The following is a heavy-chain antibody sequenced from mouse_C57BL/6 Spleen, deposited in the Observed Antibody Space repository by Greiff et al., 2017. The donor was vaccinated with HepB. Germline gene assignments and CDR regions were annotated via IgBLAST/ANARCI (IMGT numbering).Heavy chain of an antibody. CDR2: IDPSDSET. CDR1: GYTFTSYW. Sequence: QVQLKQSGAELVRPGSSVKLSCKASGYTFTSYWMHWVKQRPIQGLEWIGNIDPSDSETHYNQKFKDKATLTVDKSSSTAYMQLSSLTSEDSAVYYCARDYDVAWFAYWGQGTLVTVSA. CDR3: ARDYDVAWFAY. V-gene: IGHV1-52*01. D-gene: IGHD2-4*01. J-gene: IGHJ3*01.